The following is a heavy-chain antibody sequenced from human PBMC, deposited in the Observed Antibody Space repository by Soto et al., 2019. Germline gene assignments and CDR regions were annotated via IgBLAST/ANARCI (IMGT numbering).Heavy chain of an antibody. CDR1: GGSISSGGYY. V-gene: IGHV4-31*03. CDR2: IYYSGST. CDR3: ARLRFLEWLEDDY. Sequence: QVQLQESGPGLVKPSQTLSLTCTVSGGSISSGGYYWSWIRQHPGKGLEWIGYIYYSGSTYYNPSLKSRVTISVDTSKNQFALKLSSVNAADTAVYYCARLRFLEWLEDDYWGQGTLVTVSS. D-gene: IGHD3-3*01. J-gene: IGHJ4*02.